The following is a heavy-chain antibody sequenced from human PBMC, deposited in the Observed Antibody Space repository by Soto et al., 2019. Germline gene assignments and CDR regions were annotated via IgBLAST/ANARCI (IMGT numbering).Heavy chain of an antibody. Sequence: SETLSLTCTVSGGSMSSHYWTWLRQPPGKGLEWIGYISYSGSSYYNPSLKSRVTISADTSRSQFSLRLTSVIAADTAVYFCARADPDASVGFWGQGTLVTVSS. V-gene: IGHV4-59*11. CDR1: GGSMSSHY. CDR3: ARADPDASVGF. D-gene: IGHD1-26*01. J-gene: IGHJ4*02. CDR2: ISYSGSS.